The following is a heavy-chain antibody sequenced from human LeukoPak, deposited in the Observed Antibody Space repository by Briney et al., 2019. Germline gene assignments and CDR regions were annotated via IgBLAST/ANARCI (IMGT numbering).Heavy chain of an antibody. J-gene: IGHJ4*02. CDR3: TRDLGTYTSYGSIFFDY. D-gene: IGHD3-10*01. CDR2: SSAYNGDT. V-gene: IGHV1-18*01. Sequence: GASVKVSCNASGYTFSDFGISWVRQAPGQGLEWMGWSSAYNGDTKYAQKFQGRVTLTTDTSTSTAYMELRSLRSDDTAVFYCTRDLGTYTSYGSIFFDYWGQGTLVTVSS. CDR1: GYTFSDFG.